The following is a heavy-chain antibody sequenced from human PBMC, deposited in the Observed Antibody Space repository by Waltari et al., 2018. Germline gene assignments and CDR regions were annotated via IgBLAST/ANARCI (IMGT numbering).Heavy chain of an antibody. CDR1: GYSFPIYW. CDR2: IYPYDSKT. D-gene: IGHD6-6*01. CDR3: ARHGGSSSPYYYYYMDV. J-gene: IGHJ6*03. Sequence: EVQLVQSGAELKKPGAYLKISWEGYGYSFPIYWTGWVRQMPGKGLEWMGIIYPYDSKTRYSPSFKGQVTISADKSINTAYLQWSSLKASDTAIYYCARHGGSSSPYYYYYMDVWGKGTTVTVSS. V-gene: IGHV5-51*01.